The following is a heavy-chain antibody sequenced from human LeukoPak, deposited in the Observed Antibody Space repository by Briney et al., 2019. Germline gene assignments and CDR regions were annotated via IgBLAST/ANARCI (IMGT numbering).Heavy chain of an antibody. CDR1: GYTFTGYN. CDR2: INPNSGGT. Sequence: ASVKVSCKASGYTFTGYNVHWVRQAPGQGLEWMGWINPNSGGTNYAQKFQGRVTMTRDTSISTAYMELSRLRSDDTAVYYCARVDTAMADDFDYWGQGTLVTVSS. V-gene: IGHV1-2*02. D-gene: IGHD5-18*01. CDR3: ARVDTAMADDFDY. J-gene: IGHJ4*02.